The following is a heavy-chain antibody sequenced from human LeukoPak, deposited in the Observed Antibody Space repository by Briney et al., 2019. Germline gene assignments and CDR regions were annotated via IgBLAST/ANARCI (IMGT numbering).Heavy chain of an antibody. CDR2: IWFDGSEQ. D-gene: IGHD2-2*01. CDR3: ATHIVVVPAATTNWFDP. V-gene: IGHV3-33*01. J-gene: IGHJ5*02. CDR1: GFTFSTYA. Sequence: HPGRSLRLSCAASGFTFSTYAIHWVRQAPGKGLGWVAVIWFDGSEQYYADSVKGRFIISRDNSKSTSNLQLNSLRAEDTAVYYCATHIVVVPAATTNWFDPWGQGTLVTVSS.